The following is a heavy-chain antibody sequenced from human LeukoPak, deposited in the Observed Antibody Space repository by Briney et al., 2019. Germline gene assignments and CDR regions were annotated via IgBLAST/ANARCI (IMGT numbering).Heavy chain of an antibody. CDR3: ARHRSSWLIDY. D-gene: IGHD6-6*01. CDR1: GFTFSSYA. J-gene: IGHJ4*02. V-gene: IGHV3-23*01. CDR2: ISRSGDST. Sequence: GGSLRLSCAASGFTFSSYAMSWVRQAPGKGLEWVSAISRSGDSTYYADSVKGRFTISRDNSKNTLYLQMNSLRAEDTAVYYCARHRSSWLIDYWGQGTLVTVSS.